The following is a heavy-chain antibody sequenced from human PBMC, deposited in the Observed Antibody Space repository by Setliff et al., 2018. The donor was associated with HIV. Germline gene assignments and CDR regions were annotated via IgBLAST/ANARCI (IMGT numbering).Heavy chain of an antibody. D-gene: IGHD2-21*02. V-gene: IGHV3-21*04. CDR3: ALLNHIMVVTALLPGDY. CDR1: GFTFSSYW. J-gene: IGHJ4*02. Sequence: GGSLRLSCEASGFTFSSYWMFWVRQAPGKGLVWISFISSGRIYTNYADSVKGRFTISRDDAKNSLYLEMNSLRVEDTAVYYCALLNHIMVVTALLPGDYWGQGTPVTVSS. CDR2: ISSGRIYT.